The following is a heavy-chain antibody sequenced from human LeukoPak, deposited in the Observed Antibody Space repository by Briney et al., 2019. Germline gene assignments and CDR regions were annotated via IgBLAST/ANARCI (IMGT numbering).Heavy chain of an antibody. D-gene: IGHD3-10*01. Sequence: GGSLRLSCAASGFTFSSYAMSWVRQAPGKGLEWVSTISGSGGATYYADSVKGRFTISTDNSKNTLYLQMNTLRAEDTAVYYCAKMYYGSGSNHIDYWGQGTLVTVSS. CDR1: GFTFSSYA. CDR3: AKMYYGSGSNHIDY. CDR2: ISGSGGAT. V-gene: IGHV3-23*01. J-gene: IGHJ4*02.